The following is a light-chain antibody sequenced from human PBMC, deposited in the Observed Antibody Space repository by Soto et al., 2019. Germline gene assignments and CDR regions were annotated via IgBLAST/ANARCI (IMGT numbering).Light chain of an antibody. CDR3: KSYAGSNTYV. J-gene: IGLJ1*01. CDR2: EVA. Sequence: QPALTQPPSASGSPGQSVTISCTGTKNDIGVYDFVSWYQHHPGKAPRLIIYEVAQRPSGVPDRFSGSKSGNTASLTVSGLQAADEADYFCKSYAGSNTYVFGSGTKVTVL. CDR1: KNDIGVYDF. V-gene: IGLV2-8*01.